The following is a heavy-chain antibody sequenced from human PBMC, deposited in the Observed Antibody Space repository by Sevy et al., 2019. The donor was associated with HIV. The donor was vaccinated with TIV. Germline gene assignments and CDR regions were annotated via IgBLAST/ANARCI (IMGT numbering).Heavy chain of an antibody. CDR3: AREYSSSSHYYYGMDV. V-gene: IGHV1-69*13. J-gene: IGHJ6*02. Sequence: ASVKVSCKASGGTFSSYAISWVRQAPGQGLEWMGGIIPIFGTANYAQKFQGRVTITADESTRTAYMGLSSLRSEDTAVYYCAREYSSSSHYYYGMDVWGQGTTVTVSS. CDR2: IIPIFGTA. CDR1: GGTFSSYA. D-gene: IGHD6-6*01.